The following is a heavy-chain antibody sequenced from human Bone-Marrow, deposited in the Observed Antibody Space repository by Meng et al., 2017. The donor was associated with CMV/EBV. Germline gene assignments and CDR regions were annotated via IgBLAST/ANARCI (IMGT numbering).Heavy chain of an antibody. V-gene: IGHV6-1*01. Sequence: NSAAWNWIRQSPSRGLEWLGRTYYRSKWYNDYAVSVKSRITINPDTSKNQFSLQLNSVTPEDTAVYYCARDTYCSGGSCYSEYLDYWGQGTLVTVSS. J-gene: IGHJ4*02. D-gene: IGHD2-15*01. CDR2: TYYRSKWYN. CDR1: NSAA. CDR3: ARDTYCSGGSCYSEYLDY.